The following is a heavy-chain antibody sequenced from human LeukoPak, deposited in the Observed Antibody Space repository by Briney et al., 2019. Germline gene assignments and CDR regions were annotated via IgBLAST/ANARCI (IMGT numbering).Heavy chain of an antibody. D-gene: IGHD3-3*01. J-gene: IGHJ5*02. Sequence: GRSLRLSCAASGFTLSTYGMHWVRQAPGKGLEWVGRIKSKTDGETTDYIAPVKGRFTISRDDSKNTVYLQMNSLKTEDTAVYYCTTLKILGGNPWGQGTLVTVSS. CDR3: TTLKILGGNP. CDR1: GFTLSTYG. CDR2: IKSKTDGETT. V-gene: IGHV3-15*01.